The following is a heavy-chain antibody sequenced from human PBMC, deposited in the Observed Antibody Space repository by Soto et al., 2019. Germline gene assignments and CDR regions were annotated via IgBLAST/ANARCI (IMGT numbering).Heavy chain of an antibody. CDR1: SSTSIRNG. CDR3: ARDADQWDHRCCDS. D-gene: IGHD1-26*01. CDR2: SRADRGHT. V-gene: IGHV1-18*01. Sequence: QIHLVQSGAEVKEPGASVKVSCKASSSTSIRNGFSWVRQAPGQGLEWVGWSRADRGHTNYAKKFQGGVNVTTDISTSTTYMELRSLRSDDTAVYYCARDADQWDHRCCDSRGQGTLVTVSS. J-gene: IGHJ5*01.